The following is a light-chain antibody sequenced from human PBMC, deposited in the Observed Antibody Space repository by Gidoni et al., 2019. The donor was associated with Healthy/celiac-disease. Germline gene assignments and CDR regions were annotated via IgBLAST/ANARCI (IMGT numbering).Light chain of an antibody. Sequence: DIVMTQSPGSLAVSLGERATIKRKSSQSVLYSSNNKNYLAWYQQKPGQPPKLLIYWASTRESGVPDRFSGSGSGTDFTLTISSLQAEDVAVYYCQQYYSTPWTFGQGTKVEIK. CDR1: QSVLYSSNNKNY. CDR2: WAS. CDR3: QQYYSTPWT. V-gene: IGKV4-1*01. J-gene: IGKJ1*01.